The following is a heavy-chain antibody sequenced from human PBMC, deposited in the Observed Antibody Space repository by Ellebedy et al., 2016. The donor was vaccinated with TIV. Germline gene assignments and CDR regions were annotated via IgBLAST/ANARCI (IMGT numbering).Heavy chain of an antibody. V-gene: IGHV3-7*03. Sequence: PGGSLRLSCEASGFTFTSYWMSWVRQAPGKGLEWVANIKQGGSETNYVDSVEGRFTISRDNANNSLFLQMNSLRVDDTAVYYCARGSTTVTSKNWFDPWGQGTPVTVSS. CDR3: ARGSTTVTSKNWFDP. D-gene: IGHD4-17*01. J-gene: IGHJ5*02. CDR2: IKQGGSET. CDR1: GFTFTSYW.